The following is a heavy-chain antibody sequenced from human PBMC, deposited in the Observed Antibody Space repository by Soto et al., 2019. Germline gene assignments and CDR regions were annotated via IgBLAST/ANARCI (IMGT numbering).Heavy chain of an antibody. CDR2: IWYDGSNK. V-gene: IGHV3-33*01. CDR3: ARDAWNYVYYYYGMDV. Sequence: GGSLRLSCAASGFTFSSYGMHWVRQAPGKGLEWVAVIWYDGSNKYYADSVKGRFTISRDNSKNTLYLQMNSLRAEDTAVYYCARDAWNYVYYYYGMDVWGQGTTVTVSS. D-gene: IGHD1-7*01. J-gene: IGHJ6*02. CDR1: GFTFSSYG.